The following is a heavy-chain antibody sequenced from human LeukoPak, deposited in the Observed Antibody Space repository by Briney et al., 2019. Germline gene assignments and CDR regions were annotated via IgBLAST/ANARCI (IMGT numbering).Heavy chain of an antibody. CDR3: AREYLAAGTPYYYYGMDV. J-gene: IGHJ6*02. CDR2: INHSGST. Sequence: SETLSLTCAVYGGSFSGYYWSWIRQPPGKGLEWIGEINHSGSTNYNPSLKSRVTISVDTSKNQFSLKLSSVTAADTAVYYCAREYLAAGTPYYYYGMDVWGQGTTVTVSS. D-gene: IGHD6-13*01. V-gene: IGHV4-34*01. CDR1: GGSFSGYY.